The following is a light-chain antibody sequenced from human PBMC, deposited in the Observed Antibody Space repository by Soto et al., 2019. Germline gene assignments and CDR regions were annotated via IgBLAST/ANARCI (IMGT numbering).Light chain of an antibody. Sequence: IQITHSPSTLSASVGDRVTITCRASQSISSWLAWYQQKPGKAPKLLIYLASSLRTGAPSRFSGSGSGTDFSFTISNLQPEDFATYFCQQYDDLPLTFGGGTKVDIK. J-gene: IGKJ4*01. CDR2: LAS. CDR1: QSISSW. CDR3: QQYDDLPLT. V-gene: IGKV1-5*03.